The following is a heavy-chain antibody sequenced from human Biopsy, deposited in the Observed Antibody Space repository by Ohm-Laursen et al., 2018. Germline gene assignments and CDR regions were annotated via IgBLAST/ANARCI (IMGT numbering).Heavy chain of an antibody. CDR3: ARDSGILNYGNFKYYHYYGMDV. D-gene: IGHD4-11*01. CDR1: GDSVTKYY. CDR2: IYYSVMT. J-gene: IGHJ6*02. Sequence: PSETLSLTCAVSGDSVTKYYWSWIRQPPGKGLEWIGHIYYSVMTNYNPSLQSRVSISVDTSRNQVSLTLSSVTAADTAVYYCARDSGILNYGNFKYYHYYGMDVWGQGTTVTVSS. V-gene: IGHV4-59*02.